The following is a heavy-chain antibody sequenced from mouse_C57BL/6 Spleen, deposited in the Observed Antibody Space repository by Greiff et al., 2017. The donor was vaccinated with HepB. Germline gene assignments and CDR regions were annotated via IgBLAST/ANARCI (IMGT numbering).Heavy chain of an antibody. J-gene: IGHJ4*01. CDR2: IDPSDSET. CDR3: ARHEDHRGAMDY. Sequence: QVQLQQPGAELVRPGSSVKLSCKASGYTFTSYWMHWVKQRPIQGLEWIGNIDPSDSETHYNQKFKDKATLTVDKSSSTAYMQLSSLTSEDSAVYFCARHEDHRGAMDYWGQGTSVTVPS. V-gene: IGHV1-52*01. CDR1: GYTFTSYW.